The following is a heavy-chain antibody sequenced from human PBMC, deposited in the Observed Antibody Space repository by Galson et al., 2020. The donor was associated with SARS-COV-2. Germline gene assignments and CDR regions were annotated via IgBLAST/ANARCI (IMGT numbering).Heavy chain of an antibody. V-gene: IGHV3-7*01. CDR2: TNQDESER. J-gene: IGHJ4*02. CDR3: ARDGSGWSVF. D-gene: IGHD6-19*01. CDR1: GFTFSGHW. Sequence: GGSLRLSCVASGFTFSGHWMSWLRHAPDRGLEWVANTNQDESERYYLDSVKGRFTISRDNAKNSLYLEMNSLRAEDTAVYYCARDGSGWSVFWGQGTPVIVSS.